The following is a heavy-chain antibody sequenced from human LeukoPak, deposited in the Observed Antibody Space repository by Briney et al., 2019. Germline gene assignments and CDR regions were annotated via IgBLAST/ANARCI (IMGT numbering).Heavy chain of an antibody. CDR3: ARDVSWIDY. J-gene: IGHJ4*02. V-gene: IGHV3-74*01. CDR2: INSDGSST. CDR1: GFTFSTYW. D-gene: IGHD5-12*01. Sequence: WGSLRLSCAASGFTFSTYWMRWVCHAPGKGLVWVLRINSDGSSTSYADSVKGRFTISRDNAKNTLYLQMNSLRAEDTAVYYCARDVSWIDYWGQGTLIAVSS.